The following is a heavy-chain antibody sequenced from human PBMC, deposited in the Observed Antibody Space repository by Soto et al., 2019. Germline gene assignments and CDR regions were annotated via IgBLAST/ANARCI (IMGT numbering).Heavy chain of an antibody. CDR2: IIPSFGRA. V-gene: IGHV1-46*03. CDR1: GGTFSSYA. Sequence: GASVKVSCKASGGTFSSYAISWVRQAPGQGLEWMGIIIPSFGRASYAQKFQGRVTMTRDTSTSTVYMELSSLRSEDTAVYYCAGAARPPYYYMAVWGKGTTVTVSS. CDR3: AGAARPPYYYMAV. D-gene: IGHD6-6*01. J-gene: IGHJ6*03.